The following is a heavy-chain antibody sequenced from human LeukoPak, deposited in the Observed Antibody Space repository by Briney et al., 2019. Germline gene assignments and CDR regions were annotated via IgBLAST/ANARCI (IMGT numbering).Heavy chain of an antibody. J-gene: IGHJ4*02. Sequence: PSQTLSLTCAVYGGSFSGYYWSWIRQPPGKGLEWIGEINHSGSTNYNPSLKSRVTISVDTSKNQFSLKLSSVTAADTAVYYCARGLRSRYSSSLDSNWGQGTLVTDSS. CDR1: GGSFSGYY. V-gene: IGHV4-34*01. D-gene: IGHD6-13*01. CDR3: ARGLRSRYSSSLDSN. CDR2: INHSGST.